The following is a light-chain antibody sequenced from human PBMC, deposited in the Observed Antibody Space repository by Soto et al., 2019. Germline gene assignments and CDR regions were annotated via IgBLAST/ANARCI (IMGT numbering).Light chain of an antibody. CDR1: SSDAGGYNY. CDR3: SSYTSSSTLNV. CDR2: DVS. J-gene: IGLJ1*01. Sequence: QSVLTQPASVSGSPGQSITISCTGTSSDAGGYNYVSWYQQHPGKAPKLMIYDVSNRPSGVSNRFSGSKSGNTASLTISGLQAVDEADYYCSSYTSSSTLNVSGTGTKVTIL. V-gene: IGLV2-14*01.